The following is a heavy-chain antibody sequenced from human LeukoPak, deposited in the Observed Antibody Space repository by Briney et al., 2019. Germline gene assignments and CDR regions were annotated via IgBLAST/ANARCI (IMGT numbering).Heavy chain of an antibody. J-gene: IGHJ4*02. CDR1: GFTFSSHA. V-gene: IGHV3-23*01. Sequence: GSLRLSCAASGFTFSSHAISWVREAPGKGLEWVSAISGSGGSTYYADSVKGRFTISRDNSKNTLYLQMNSLRAEDTAVYYCAKAPGGGYYGYWGQGTLVTVSS. CDR2: ISGSGGST. D-gene: IGHD3-3*01. CDR3: AKAPGGGYYGY.